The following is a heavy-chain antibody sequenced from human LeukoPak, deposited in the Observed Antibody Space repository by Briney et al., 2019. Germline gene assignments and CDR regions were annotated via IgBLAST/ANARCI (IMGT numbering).Heavy chain of an antibody. CDR2: IYYSART. D-gene: IGHD3-10*01. J-gene: IGHJ5*02. V-gene: IGHV4-30-4*07. CDR3: ARDSGTTGEVKFDP. CDR1: GGSMSSGGYL. Sequence: EPSETLSLTCAVCGGSMSSGGYLGRWIRQPRGGGLEGIGYIYYSARTYYNPYLKSPVTISVDTSKNQFSLKLSSVTAADTAVYYCARDSGTTGEVKFDPWGQGTLVTVSS.